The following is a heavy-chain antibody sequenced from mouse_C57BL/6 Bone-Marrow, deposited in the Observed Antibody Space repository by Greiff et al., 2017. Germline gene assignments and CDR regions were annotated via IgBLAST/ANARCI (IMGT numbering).Heavy chain of an antibody. CDR2: ISYDGSN. CDR1: GYSITSGYY. Sequence: EVQLVESGPGLVKPSQSLSLTCSVTGYSITSGYYWNWIRQFPGNKLEWMGYISYDGSNNYNPSLKNRISITRDTSKNQFFLKLNSVTTEDTATYYCARGAYYSNCRFAYWGQGTLVTVSA. V-gene: IGHV3-6*01. J-gene: IGHJ3*01. CDR3: ARGAYYSNCRFAY. D-gene: IGHD2-5*01.